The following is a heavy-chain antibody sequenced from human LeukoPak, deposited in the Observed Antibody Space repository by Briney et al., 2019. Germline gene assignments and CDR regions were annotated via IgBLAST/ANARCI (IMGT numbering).Heavy chain of an antibody. V-gene: IGHV1-2*02. D-gene: IGHD2-15*01. J-gene: IGHJ4*02. Sequence: ASVKVSCKASGGTFISYAISWVRQAPGQGLEWMGWINPNSGGTNYAQKFQGRVTITRDTSISTAYMELSRLRSDDTAVYYCARAPQGYCSGGSCPGGYWGQGTLVTVSS. CDR2: INPNSGGT. CDR1: GGTFISYA. CDR3: ARAPQGYCSGGSCPGGY.